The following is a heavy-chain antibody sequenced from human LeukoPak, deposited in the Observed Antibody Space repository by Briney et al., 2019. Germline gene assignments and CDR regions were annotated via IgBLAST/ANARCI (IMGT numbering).Heavy chain of an antibody. CDR1: GGSISSSSYY. Sequence: SETLSLTCTVSGGSISSSSYYWGWIRQPPGKGLEWIGSIYYSGSTYYNPSLKSRVTISVDTSKNQFSLKLSSVTAAGTAVYYCASFEYSSSSVHWGQGTLVTVSS. V-gene: IGHV4-39*01. CDR2: IYYSGST. D-gene: IGHD6-6*01. CDR3: ASFEYSSSSVH. J-gene: IGHJ4*02.